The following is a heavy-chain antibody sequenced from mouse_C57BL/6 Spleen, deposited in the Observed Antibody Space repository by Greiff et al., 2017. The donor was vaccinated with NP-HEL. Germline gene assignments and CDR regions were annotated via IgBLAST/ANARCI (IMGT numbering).Heavy chain of an antibody. CDR2: IDPSDSYT. CDR3: ASSTLYAMDY. CDR1: GYTFTSYW. J-gene: IGHJ4*01. V-gene: IGHV1-59*01. Sequence: QVQLQQSGAELVRPGTSVKLSCKASGYTFTSYWMHWVKQRPGQGLEWIGVIDPSDSYTNYNQKFKGKATLTVDTSSSTAYMQLSSLTSEDSAVYYCASSTLYAMDYWGQGTSVTVSS. D-gene: IGHD6-1*01.